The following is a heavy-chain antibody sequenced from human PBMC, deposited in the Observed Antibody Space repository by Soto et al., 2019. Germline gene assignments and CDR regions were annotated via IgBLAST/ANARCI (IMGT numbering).Heavy chain of an antibody. D-gene: IGHD5-18*01. Sequence: GGSLRLSCVVSGFSVSATSIFWVRQATGKGLEWVSLMHRGGTTDNADSVKGRFTTSRDKSKNTLYLHMNGLRVEDTAVYYCARVNTTLVDHFDCWGQGTLVAVSS. J-gene: IGHJ4*02. V-gene: IGHV3-53*01. CDR2: MHRGGTT. CDR3: ARVNTTLVDHFDC. CDR1: GFSVSATS.